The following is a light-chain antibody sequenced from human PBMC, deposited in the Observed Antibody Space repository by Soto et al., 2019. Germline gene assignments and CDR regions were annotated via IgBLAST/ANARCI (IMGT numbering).Light chain of an antibody. CDR2: GAS. CDR3: QQYNDWPRT. V-gene: IGKV3-15*01. Sequence: EIVMTQSPATLSVSPGERATLSCRASQSVNSNLAWYQQKPGQAPRILNYGASTRATAIPARFSGSGSGTEFTLTISSLQSEDFAVYYCQQYNDWPRTFGGGTKVEIK. CDR1: QSVNSN. J-gene: IGKJ4*01.